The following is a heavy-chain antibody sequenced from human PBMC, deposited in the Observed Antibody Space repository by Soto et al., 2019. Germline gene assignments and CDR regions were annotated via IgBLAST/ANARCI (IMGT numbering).Heavy chain of an antibody. V-gene: IGHV1-2*02. CDR2: INPNSGGT. D-gene: IGHD3-10*01. Sequence: QVQLVQSGAEVRKPGASVKVSCKASGYTFTGYYMHWVRQAPGQGLEWMGWINPNSGGTNYAQNFQGRVTMTRDTSISTDYMELSRLRSDDTAVYYCAFSFYYGSGSYFKPTSGGMDVWGQGTTVTVSS. CDR3: AFSFYYGSGSYFKPTSGGMDV. J-gene: IGHJ6*02. CDR1: GYTFTGYY.